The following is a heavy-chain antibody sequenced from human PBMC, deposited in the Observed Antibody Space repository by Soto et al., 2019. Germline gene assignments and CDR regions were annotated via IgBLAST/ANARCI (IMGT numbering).Heavy chain of an antibody. D-gene: IGHD6-19*01. V-gene: IGHV4-59*08. J-gene: IGHJ4*02. Sequence: PSETRSLTCTFSGGSSSGYYWSWIRQPPGKGLEWIGYIYYRGSTHYNPSLKSRVTISVDTSKNQFSLNLSSVTAADTAVYFCARLTPQWPYLDYWGQGTLVTVS. CDR2: IYYRGST. CDR3: ARLTPQWPYLDY. CDR1: GGSSSGYY.